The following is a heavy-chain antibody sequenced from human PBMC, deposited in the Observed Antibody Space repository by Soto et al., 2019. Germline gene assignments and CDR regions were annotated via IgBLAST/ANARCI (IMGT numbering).Heavy chain of an antibody. V-gene: IGHV3-64*01. CDR3: ARAGGGYDYYFDY. CDR2: ISSNGGST. CDR1: GFPFSSYA. Sequence: GGSLRLSCAASGFPFSSYAMHWVRQAPGKGLEYVSAISSNGGSTYYANSVKGRFTISRDNSKNTLYLQMGSLRAEDMAVYYCARAGGGYDYYFDYWGQGTLVTVSS. J-gene: IGHJ4*02. D-gene: IGHD5-12*01.